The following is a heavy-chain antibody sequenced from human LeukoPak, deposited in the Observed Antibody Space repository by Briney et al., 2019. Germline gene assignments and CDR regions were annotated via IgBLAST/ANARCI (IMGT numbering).Heavy chain of an antibody. CDR1: GGSFSDYY. Sequence: SETLSLTCAVYGGSFSDYYWTWIRQPPGKGLEWIGEINHSGSPNNNPSLKSRVSISFDTSKNQFSLKLTSVTAADTAVYYCGSRRTAMFGVIKGPIDYWGQGTLVTVSS. J-gene: IGHJ4*02. D-gene: IGHD3-3*01. CDR2: INHSGSP. CDR3: GSRRTAMFGVIKGPIDY. V-gene: IGHV4-34*01.